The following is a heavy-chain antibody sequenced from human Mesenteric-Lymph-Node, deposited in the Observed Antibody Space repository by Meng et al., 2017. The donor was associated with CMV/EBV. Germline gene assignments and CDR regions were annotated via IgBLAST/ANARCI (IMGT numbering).Heavy chain of an antibody. CDR1: GGTFSSYA. Sequence: SCKASGGTFSSYALSWVRQAPGQGLEWMGGILPILGIASYAQNFQGRVTITADKSTSTAFMELSSLRDEDTAVYYCARDIVGGKDYWGQGTLVTVSS. CDR2: ILPILGIA. CDR3: ARDIVGGKDY. D-gene: IGHD1-26*01. V-gene: IGHV1-69*10. J-gene: IGHJ4*02.